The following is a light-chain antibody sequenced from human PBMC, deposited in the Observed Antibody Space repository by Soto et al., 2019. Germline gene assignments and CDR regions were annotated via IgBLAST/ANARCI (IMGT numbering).Light chain of an antibody. CDR1: SSNIGSNT. CDR2: FNN. V-gene: IGLV1-44*01. J-gene: IGLJ2*01. CDR3: AAWDNSLGGV. Sequence: QSVLTQPPSASGTPGQRVIISCSGSSSNIGSNTVNWYQQFPGTAPKLLMYFNNQRPSGVPDRFSGSKSGTSASLAISGLQSEDEADYYCAAWDNSLGGVFGGGTKVTVL.